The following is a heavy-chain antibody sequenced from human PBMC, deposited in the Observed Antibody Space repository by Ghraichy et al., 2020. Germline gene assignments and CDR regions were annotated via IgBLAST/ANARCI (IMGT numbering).Heavy chain of an antibody. J-gene: IGHJ4*02. CDR3: ARLIRLATKGGPFDS. Sequence: ASVKVSCKASGYTFTDENIHWVRQAPGQGLEWMGRVNPKSGDTNYAQKFQDRLTVTRDTSISTAYMELSGLTSDDTALYFCARLIRLATKGGPFDSWGQGTLVTVSS. CDR1: GYTFTDEN. CDR2: VNPKSGDT. D-gene: IGHD3-16*01. V-gene: IGHV1-2*06.